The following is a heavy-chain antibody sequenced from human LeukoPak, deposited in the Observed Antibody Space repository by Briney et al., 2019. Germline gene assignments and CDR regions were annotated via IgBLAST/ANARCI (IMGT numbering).Heavy chain of an antibody. CDR3: AKHRAARTAPDAFDI. V-gene: IGHV3-23*01. J-gene: IGHJ3*02. CDR2: ISSTGGAT. CDR1: GFTLSTYD. D-gene: IGHD6-25*01. Sequence: TGGSLRLSCAASGFTLSTYDMSWVRQAPGKGLEWVSSISSTGGATHYADSVKGRFSISRDNSENTLYFQMNSLRAEDTAVYFCAKHRAARTAPDAFDIWGQGTTVTVS.